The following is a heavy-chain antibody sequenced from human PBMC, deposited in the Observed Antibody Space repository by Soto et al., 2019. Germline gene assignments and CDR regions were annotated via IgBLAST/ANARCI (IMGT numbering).Heavy chain of an antibody. V-gene: IGHV3-11*01. D-gene: IGHD3-3*01. CDR2: ISSSGGTM. J-gene: IGHJ4*02. Sequence: QVQLVESGGGLVKSGGSLRLSCAASKFTFSDYYMSWIRQAPGKGLEWVSYISSSGGTMYYADSVRGRFTISRDNAENSLYLQMSSLTAEDTAVYYCAKVGIFGVIDYWGQGTLVTVSS. CDR1: KFTFSDYY. CDR3: AKVGIFGVIDY.